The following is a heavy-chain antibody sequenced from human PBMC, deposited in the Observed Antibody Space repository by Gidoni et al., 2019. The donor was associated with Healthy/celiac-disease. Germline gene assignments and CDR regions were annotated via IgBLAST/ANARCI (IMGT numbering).Heavy chain of an antibody. CDR2: IYPGDSDT. D-gene: IGHD5-12*01. CDR3: ARPTQDSGYDSRVYWYFDL. Sequence: EVQLVQSGAEVKKPGESLKISCKGSGYSFTSYWIGWVRQMPGKGLEWMGIIYPGDSDTRYSPSFQGQVTISADKSISTAYLQWSSLKASDTAMYYCARPTQDSGYDSRVYWYFDLWGRGTLVTVSS. CDR1: GYSFTSYW. J-gene: IGHJ2*01. V-gene: IGHV5-51*01.